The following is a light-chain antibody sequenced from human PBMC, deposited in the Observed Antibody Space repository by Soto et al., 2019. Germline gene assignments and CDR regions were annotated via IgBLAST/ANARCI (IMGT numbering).Light chain of an antibody. CDR2: GVT. V-gene: IGLV2-14*01. CDR1: GSDIGAYNY. Sequence: LTQPAFVSGSPGQSITISCTGSGSDIGAYNYVSWYQQHPGKAPKLLIHGVTRRPSGVSSRFSASKSAYTASLTISGLQAEDEANYYCSSFTTSYFYVFGPGTKVTVL. J-gene: IGLJ1*01. CDR3: SSFTTSYFYV.